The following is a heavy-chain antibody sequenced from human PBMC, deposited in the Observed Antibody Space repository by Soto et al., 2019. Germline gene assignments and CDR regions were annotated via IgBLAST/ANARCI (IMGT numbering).Heavy chain of an antibody. D-gene: IGHD5-12*01. CDR3: AELYGGPFDY. V-gene: IGHV3-30*18. J-gene: IGHJ4*02. Sequence: GGSLRLSCAASGFTFSSYGMHWVRQAPGKGLEWVAVISYDGSNKYYADSVKGRFTISRDNSKNTLYLQMNSLRAEATAVYYCAELYGGPFDYWGQGTLVTVSS. CDR2: ISYDGSNK. CDR1: GFTFSSYG.